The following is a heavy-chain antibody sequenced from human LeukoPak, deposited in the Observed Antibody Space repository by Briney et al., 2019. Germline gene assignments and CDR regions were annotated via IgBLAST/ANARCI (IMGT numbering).Heavy chain of an antibody. Sequence: TGGSLRLSCAASGFIFSDHYMDWVRQAPGKGLEWVGRTRNKANSYTTEYAASVKGRFTISRDDSKNSLYLQMNSLKTEDTAVYYCARPTIAARPDAFDIWGQGTMVTVSS. J-gene: IGHJ3*02. CDR1: GFIFSDHY. D-gene: IGHD6-6*01. V-gene: IGHV3-72*01. CDR2: TRNKANSYTT. CDR3: ARPTIAARPDAFDI.